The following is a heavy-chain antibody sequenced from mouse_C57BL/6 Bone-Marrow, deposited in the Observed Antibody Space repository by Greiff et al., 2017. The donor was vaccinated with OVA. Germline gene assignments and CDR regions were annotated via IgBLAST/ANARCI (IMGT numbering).Heavy chain of an antibody. CDR1: GYTFTSYW. CDR2: INPSSGYT. D-gene: IGHD1-1*01. J-gene: IGHJ4*01. V-gene: IGHV1-7*01. CDR3: ARLGSAVVPYYYAMDY. Sequence: QVQLQQSGAELAKPGASVKLSCKASGYTFTSYWMHWVKQRPGQGLEWIGYINPSSGYTKYNQKFKDKATLTADKYSSTAYMQLSSLTYEDSAVYYCARLGSAVVPYYYAMDYWGQGTSVTVSS.